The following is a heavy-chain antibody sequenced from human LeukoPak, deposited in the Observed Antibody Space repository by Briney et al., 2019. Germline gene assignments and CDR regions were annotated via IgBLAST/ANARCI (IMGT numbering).Heavy chain of an antibody. Sequence: PGGSLRLSCAASGFTFSTYWMSWVRQAPGKGPEWVANIKQDGSEKYYVDSVKGRFTISRDNAKKSLYLQMNSLRAEDTAMYYCTRERPYNYGSGALQYYFDSWGQGTLVTVSS. V-gene: IGHV3-7*01. CDR2: IKQDGSEK. D-gene: IGHD3-10*01. J-gene: IGHJ4*02. CDR1: GFTFSTYW. CDR3: TRERPYNYGSGALQYYFDS.